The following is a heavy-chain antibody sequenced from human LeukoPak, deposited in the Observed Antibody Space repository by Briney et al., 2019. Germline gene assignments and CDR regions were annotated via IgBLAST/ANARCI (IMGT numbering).Heavy chain of an antibody. CDR2: ISAYNGNT. CDR3: ARVPPLLWFGESLSFDY. CDR1: GYTFTSYG. D-gene: IGHD3-10*01. J-gene: IGHJ4*02. V-gene: IGHV1-18*01. Sequence: ASVKVSCKASGYTFTSYGISWVRQAPGQGLEWMGWISAYNGNTNYAQKLQGRVTMTTDTSTSTAYMELRSLGSDDTAVYYCARVPPLLWFGESLSFDYWGQGTLVTVSS.